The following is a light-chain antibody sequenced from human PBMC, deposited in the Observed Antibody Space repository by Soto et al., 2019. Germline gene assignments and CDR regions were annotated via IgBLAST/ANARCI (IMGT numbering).Light chain of an antibody. CDR1: QSVDTW. Sequence: DIQMTQFPSTLSASVGDRVTITCRASQSVDTWLAWYQQKPGKAPSLLIYRASSLESGVPSRFSGSGSGTEFTLTISSLQPDDFASYYRQQYNNSPRTFGQGTKVEIK. CDR2: RAS. CDR3: QQYNNSPRT. J-gene: IGKJ1*01. V-gene: IGKV1-5*03.